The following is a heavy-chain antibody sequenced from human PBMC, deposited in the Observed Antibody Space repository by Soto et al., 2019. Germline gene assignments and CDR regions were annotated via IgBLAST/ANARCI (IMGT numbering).Heavy chain of an antibody. D-gene: IGHD2-2*01. J-gene: IGHJ4*02. V-gene: IGHV3-33*01. CDR2: IWYDGSNK. CDR1: GFTFSNFG. Sequence: HPGGSLRLSCAVSGFTFSNFGMHWVRQAPGKGLEWVALIWYDGSNKYYADSVKGRFTISRNNSKNTLYLQMDSQRAEDTTMYCCARVDSSSPPATGFVYWGQGALLTVSS. CDR3: ARVDSSSPPATGFVY.